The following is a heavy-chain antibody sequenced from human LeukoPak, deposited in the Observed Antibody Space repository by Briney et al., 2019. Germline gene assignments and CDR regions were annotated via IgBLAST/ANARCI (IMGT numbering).Heavy chain of an antibody. D-gene: IGHD3-10*01. Sequence: SETLSLTCTVSGDSVGRDYWSWIRQPPGKGLEWIGYAYYSGSITYSPSLESRVTISLDTSKNQFFLELTSVTAADTAVYYCARHGKTWFGEYPRPYKWFDLWGQGTLVTVSS. CDR2: AYYSGSI. V-gene: IGHV4-59*08. CDR3: ARHGKTWFGEYPRPYKWFDL. J-gene: IGHJ5*02. CDR1: GDSVGRDY.